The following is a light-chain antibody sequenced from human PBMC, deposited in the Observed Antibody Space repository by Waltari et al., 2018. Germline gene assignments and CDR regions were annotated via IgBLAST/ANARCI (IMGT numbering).Light chain of an antibody. CDR2: KVN. V-gene: IGLV2-14*01. CDR3: SSYTRRSYWV. J-gene: IGLJ3*02. CDR1: SGDVGFYDF. Sequence: QSALTQPASVSGSPGQSITIPCTGTSGDVGFYDFFSWFQHPPGKAPKVMIYKVNNRPSGVSNRFSGSKSANTASLTISGLQAEDEADYYCSSYTRRSYWVFGGGTQLTVL.